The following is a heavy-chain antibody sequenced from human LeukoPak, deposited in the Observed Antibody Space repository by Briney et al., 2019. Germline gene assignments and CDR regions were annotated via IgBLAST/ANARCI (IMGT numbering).Heavy chain of an antibody. Sequence: SETLSLTCAVYGGSFSGYYWSWIRQPAGKGLEWIGRIYTSGSTNYNPSLKSRVTISVDTSKNQFSLKLTSVTAADTAVYYCARDATIAAPLMSWGQGTLVIVSS. V-gene: IGHV4-4*07. CDR1: GGSFSGYY. CDR2: IYTSGST. D-gene: IGHD6-13*01. CDR3: ARDATIAAPLMS. J-gene: IGHJ4*02.